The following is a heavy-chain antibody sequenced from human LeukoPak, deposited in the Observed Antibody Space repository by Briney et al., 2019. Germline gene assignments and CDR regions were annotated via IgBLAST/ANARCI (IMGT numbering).Heavy chain of an antibody. CDR2: IYYTGSP. V-gene: IGHV4-39*01. CDR1: GGSISSGSYH. J-gene: IGHJ3*02. Sequence: SETLSLTCTVSGGSISSGSYHWGWIRQPPGKGLEWIGSIYYTGSPYYNPSLKSRVTISVDTSKNQFSLKLSSVTAADTAVYYCASREVVVIDAFDIWGQGTMVTVSS. CDR3: ASREVVVIDAFDI. D-gene: IGHD3-22*01.